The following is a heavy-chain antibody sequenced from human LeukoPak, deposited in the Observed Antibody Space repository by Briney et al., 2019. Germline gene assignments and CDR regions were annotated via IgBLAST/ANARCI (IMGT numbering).Heavy chain of an antibody. Sequence: SETLSLTCTVSGGSISSYYWSWIRQPPGKGLEWIGYIYYSGSTDYNPSLKSRVTISVDTSKNQFSLKLSSVTAADTAVYYCARGGGEYCSSTSCYRAGGDNYFDYGAQEP. CDR3: ARGGGEYCSSTSCYRAGGDNYFDY. CDR2: IYYSGST. D-gene: IGHD2-2*02. CDR1: GGSISSYY. V-gene: IGHV4-59*01. J-gene: IGHJ4*01.